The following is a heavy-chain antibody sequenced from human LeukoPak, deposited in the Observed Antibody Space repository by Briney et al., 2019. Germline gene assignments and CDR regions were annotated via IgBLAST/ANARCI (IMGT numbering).Heavy chain of an antibody. V-gene: IGHV1-8*01. CDR2: MNPNSGNT. D-gene: IGHD6-19*01. CDR1: GYTFTSRD. J-gene: IGHJ4*02. CDR3: TRGSSGRRDN. Sequence: ASVTVSFTASGYTFTSRDINWVRQAPGQGLEWMGWMNPNSGNTGYGQSFQGRITMTRDISIGTAYMELSNLTSEDTAIYYCTRGSSGRRDNWGQGTLVTVS.